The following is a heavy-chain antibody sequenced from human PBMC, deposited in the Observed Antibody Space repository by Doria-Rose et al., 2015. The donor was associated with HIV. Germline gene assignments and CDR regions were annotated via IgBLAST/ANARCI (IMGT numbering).Heavy chain of an antibody. CDR3: AKDAYTRLFYGDPDY. Sequence: MPWVRQALGQGLEWVAFIRYDGSDKYYAGSVRGRFTISRDNSKNTLYLQMNSLRTEDTAIYYCAKDAYTRLFYGDPDYWGQGTLVTVSS. CDR2: IRYDGSDK. V-gene: IGHV3-30*02. D-gene: IGHD4-17*01. J-gene: IGHJ4*02.